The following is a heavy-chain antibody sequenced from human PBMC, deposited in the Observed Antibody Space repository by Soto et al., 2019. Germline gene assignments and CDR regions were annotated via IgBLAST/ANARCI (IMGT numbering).Heavy chain of an antibody. J-gene: IGHJ3*02. V-gene: IGHV3-30*03. CDR1: GFTFSSYG. D-gene: IGHD3-16*01. Sequence: PGGSLRLSCAASGFTFSSYGMHWVRQAPGKGLEWVAVISYDGSNKYYADSVKGRFTISRDNSKNTLYLQMNSLRAEDTAVYYCATSFGGGWFDAFDIWGQGTMVTVS. CDR2: ISYDGSNK. CDR3: ATSFGGGWFDAFDI.